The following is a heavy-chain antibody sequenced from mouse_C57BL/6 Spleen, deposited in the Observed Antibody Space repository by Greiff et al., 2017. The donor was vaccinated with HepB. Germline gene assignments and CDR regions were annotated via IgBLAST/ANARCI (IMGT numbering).Heavy chain of an antibody. V-gene: IGHV1-26*01. D-gene: IGHD1-1*01. CDR1: GYTFTDYY. CDR2: INPNNGGT. Sequence: EVQLQQSGPELVKPGASVKISCKASGYTFTDYYMNWVKQSHGKSLEWIGDINPNNGGTSYNQKFKGKATLTVDKSSSTAYMELRSLTSEDSAVYDCARRAYGSSYGFAYWGQGTLVTVSA. J-gene: IGHJ3*01. CDR3: ARRAYGSSYGFAY.